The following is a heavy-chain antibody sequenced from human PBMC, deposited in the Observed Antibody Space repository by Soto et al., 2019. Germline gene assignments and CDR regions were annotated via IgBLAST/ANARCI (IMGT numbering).Heavy chain of an antibody. Sequence: SETLSLTCAVSGGPLTRRTYSWGWIRQPPGKTLEWIGTIYYHGNTYSNPSLKSRVIISVDTSNNQLSLKLRSVTAADTAVYYCARHDGFSSGWIFDYWGHGTLVTVSS. CDR3: ARHDGFSSGWIFDY. CDR2: IYYHGNT. D-gene: IGHD6-19*01. CDR1: GGPLTRRTYS. J-gene: IGHJ4*01. V-gene: IGHV4-39*01.